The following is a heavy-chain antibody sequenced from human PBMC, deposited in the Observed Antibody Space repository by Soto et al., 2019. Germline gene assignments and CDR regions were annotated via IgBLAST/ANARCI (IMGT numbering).Heavy chain of an antibody. V-gene: IGHV3-21*01. CDR1: GFTFSSYS. Sequence: EVQLVESGGGLVKPGGSLRLSCAASGFTFSSYSMNWVRQAPGKGLEWVSSISSSSSYIYYADSVKGRFIISRDNAKNSLYLQMNSLRAEDTAVYYCASMKYYYDSSGNPFYWGQGTLVTVSS. CDR2: ISSSSSYI. CDR3: ASMKYYYDSSGNPFY. J-gene: IGHJ4*02. D-gene: IGHD3-22*01.